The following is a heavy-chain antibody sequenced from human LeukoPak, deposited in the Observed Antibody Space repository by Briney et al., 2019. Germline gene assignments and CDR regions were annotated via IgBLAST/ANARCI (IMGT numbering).Heavy chain of an antibody. D-gene: IGHD6-13*01. V-gene: IGHV4-31*03. J-gene: IGHJ4*02. Sequence: NPSETLSLTCTVSGGSISSGGYYWSWIRQHPGKGLEWIGYIYYSGSTYYNPSLKSRVTISVDTSKNQFSLKLSSVTAADTAVYYCARDNIRYSSSWYFDYWGQGTLVTVSS. CDR2: IYYSGST. CDR1: GGSISSGGYY. CDR3: ARDNIRYSSSWYFDY.